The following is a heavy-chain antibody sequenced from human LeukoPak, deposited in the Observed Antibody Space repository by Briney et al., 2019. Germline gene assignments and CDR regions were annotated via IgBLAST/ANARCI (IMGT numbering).Heavy chain of an antibody. D-gene: IGHD5-18*01. J-gene: IGHJ6*03. Sequence: PSETLSLTCTVSGVSISSSSYYWGWIRQPPGKGLEWIGSMYYSGSTYYTPSLKSRVTMSVDTSKNQVSLKLSSVTAADTAVYYCARHTAFGSWSSFYYYYMDVWGKGTTVTVSS. CDR1: GVSISSSSYY. CDR3: ARHTAFGSWSSFYYYYMDV. CDR2: MYYSGST. V-gene: IGHV4-39*01.